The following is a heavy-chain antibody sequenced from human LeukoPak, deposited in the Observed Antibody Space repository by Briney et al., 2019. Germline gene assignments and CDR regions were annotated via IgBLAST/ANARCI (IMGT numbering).Heavy chain of an antibody. CDR1: GYTFTVYY. CDR3: ARGGYCSGGSCYSFAY. V-gene: IGHV1-2*02. CDR2: INPNSGGT. D-gene: IGHD2-15*01. Sequence: ASVKVSCKASGYTFTVYYMHWVRQAPGQGLEWMGWINPNSGGTNYAQRFQGRVTMTRDTSINTVYMELSSLRSEDTAVYYCARGGYCSGGSCYSFAYWGQGTLVTVSS. J-gene: IGHJ4*02.